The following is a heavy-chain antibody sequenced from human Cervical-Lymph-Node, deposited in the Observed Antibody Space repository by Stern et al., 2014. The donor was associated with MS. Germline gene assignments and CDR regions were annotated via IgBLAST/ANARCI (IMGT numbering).Heavy chain of an antibody. D-gene: IGHD4-17*01. J-gene: IGHJ4*02. V-gene: IGHV4-31*03. CDR3: ARDNGLRVEQFFDY. Sequence: QVQLQESGPGLVKPSETLSLICTVSGGSISSSSDYWGWIRPRPGKGLEWIGFISYSGNTNYNPSLKSRVTVSADTSKTQFSLRLTSVTAADTAVYYCARDNGLRVEQFFDYWGQGILVTVSS. CDR1: GGSISSSSDY. CDR2: ISYSGNT.